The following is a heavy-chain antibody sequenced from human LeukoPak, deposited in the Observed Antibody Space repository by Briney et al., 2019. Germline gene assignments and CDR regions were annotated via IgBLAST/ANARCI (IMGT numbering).Heavy chain of an antibody. D-gene: IGHD6-19*01. J-gene: IGHJ3*02. CDR2: IYPGDSDT. CDR1: GYSFSNYW. CDR3: ARPPTSGWYRGAFDI. V-gene: IGHV5-51*01. Sequence: GESLKISCKGSGYSFSNYWIGWVRQMPGKGLEWMGIIYPGDSDTTYSPSFQGQVAMSADKSISTAYLQWSSLKASDTAMYYCARPPTSGWYRGAFDIWGQGTMVTVSS.